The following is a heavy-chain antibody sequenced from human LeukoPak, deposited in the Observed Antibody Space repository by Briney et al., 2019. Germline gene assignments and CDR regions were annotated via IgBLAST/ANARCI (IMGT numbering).Heavy chain of an antibody. Sequence: GGSLRLSCAASGFTFSSYSMNWVRQAPGKGLEWVSSISCSSGYIYYADYFKGRFTISRDNAKNSLYLQMNSLRAEDTSVYYCASSFYGSGSYSFDYWGKGTLVTVSS. CDR2: ISCSSGYI. D-gene: IGHD3-10*01. CDR1: GFTFSSYS. CDR3: ASSFYGSGSYSFDY. V-gene: IGHV3-21*01. J-gene: IGHJ4*02.